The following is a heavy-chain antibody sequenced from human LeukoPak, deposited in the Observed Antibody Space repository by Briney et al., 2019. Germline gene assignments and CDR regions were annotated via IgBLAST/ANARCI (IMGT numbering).Heavy chain of an antibody. D-gene: IGHD6-13*01. Sequence: GGSLRLSCAASGFTFSSYAMSWVRQAPGKGLEWVSVISGSGGSTWYADSVKGRFTISRDNAKNSLYLQMNSLRAEDTAVYYCAIYQIAAAGFCLDPWGQGTLVTVSS. CDR1: GFTFSSYA. J-gene: IGHJ5*02. CDR2: ISGSGGST. CDR3: AIYQIAAAGFCLDP. V-gene: IGHV3-23*01.